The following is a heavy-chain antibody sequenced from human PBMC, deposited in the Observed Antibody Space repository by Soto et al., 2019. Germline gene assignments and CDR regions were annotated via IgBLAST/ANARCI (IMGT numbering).Heavy chain of an antibody. CDR3: ARIPSMVRGVNWFDP. V-gene: IGHV1-3*01. D-gene: IGHD3-10*01. CDR2: INAGNGNT. CDR1: GYTFTSYA. Sequence: QVQLVQSGAEVKKPGASVKVSCKASGYTFTSYAMHWVRQAPGQRLEWMGWINAGNGNTKYSQKFQGRVTITRDTSASTDYMELSTLRSEDTAVYYCARIPSMVRGVNWFDPWGQGTLVTVSS. J-gene: IGHJ5*02.